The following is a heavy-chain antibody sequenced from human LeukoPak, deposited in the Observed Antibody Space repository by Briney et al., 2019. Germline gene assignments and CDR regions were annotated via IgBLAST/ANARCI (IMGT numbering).Heavy chain of an antibody. V-gene: IGHV3-23*01. CDR3: AKDTCSSTSCYLLDY. J-gene: IGHJ4*02. CDR1: GFTFSSYA. CDR2: ISGSGGNT. D-gene: IGHD2-2*01. Sequence: GGSLRLSCAASGFTFSSYAMSWVRQAPGKGLEWVSAISGSGGNTYYADSVEGRFTISRDNSKNTLYLQMNSLRAEDTAVYYCAKDTCSSTSCYLLDYWGQGTLVTVSS.